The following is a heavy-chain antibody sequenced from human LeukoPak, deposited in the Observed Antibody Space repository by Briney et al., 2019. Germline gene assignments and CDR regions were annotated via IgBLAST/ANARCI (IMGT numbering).Heavy chain of an antibody. CDR3: ARHAGYCTGGKCYSFYYFDY. Sequence: PGESLKISCKASGYTFTNYWIGWVRHTPGKGLEWMGIIHPGDSDTRYRTSFQGQVTMSVDESTNTAYLHWTSLKASDTAIYYCARHAGYCTGGKCYSFYYFDYWGQGTLVTVSS. D-gene: IGHD2-15*01. CDR1: GYTFTNYW. CDR2: IHPGDSDT. J-gene: IGHJ4*02. V-gene: IGHV5-51*01.